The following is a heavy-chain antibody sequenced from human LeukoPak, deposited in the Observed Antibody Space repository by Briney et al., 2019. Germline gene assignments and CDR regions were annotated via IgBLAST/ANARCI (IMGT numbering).Heavy chain of an antibody. CDR1: GFTFSSYN. CDR2: ISSSSSYI. D-gene: IGHD5-18*01. V-gene: IGHV3-21*01. CDR3: ARAHSSDTAMVTLDY. Sequence: PGGSLRLSCAASGFTFSSYNINWVRQAPGKGLEWVSSISSSSSYIYYADSVKGRFTISRDNAKNSLYLQMNSLRAEDTAVYYCARAHSSDTAMVTLDYWGQGTLVTVSS. J-gene: IGHJ4*02.